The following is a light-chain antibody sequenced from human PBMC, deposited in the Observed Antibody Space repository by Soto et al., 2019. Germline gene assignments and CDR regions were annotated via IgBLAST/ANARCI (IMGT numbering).Light chain of an antibody. CDR2: AAS. J-gene: IGKJ4*01. V-gene: IGKV1-6*01. CDR3: LQDYSFPLT. Sequence: IQMTQSPSTLSGSVGDRVTITCRASQGIRNDLGWYRQKPGKAPELLTYAASSLQSGVPSRFSGSGSGTDFTLTISSLQPEDFATYYCLQDYSFPLTFGGGTKVDIK. CDR1: QGIRND.